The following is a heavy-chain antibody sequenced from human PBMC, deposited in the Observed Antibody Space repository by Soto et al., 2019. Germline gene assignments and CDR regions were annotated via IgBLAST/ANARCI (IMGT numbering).Heavy chain of an antibody. Sequence: GASVKVSCKASGYTFTGYYMHWVRQAPGQGLEWMGWINPNSGGTNYAQKFQGWVTMTRDTSISTAYMELSRLRSDDTAVYYCARDPGPSGYNWFDPWGQGTLVTVSS. CDR2: INPNSGGT. J-gene: IGHJ5*02. V-gene: IGHV1-2*04. CDR3: ARDPGPSGYNWFDP. CDR1: GYTFTGYY. D-gene: IGHD5-12*01.